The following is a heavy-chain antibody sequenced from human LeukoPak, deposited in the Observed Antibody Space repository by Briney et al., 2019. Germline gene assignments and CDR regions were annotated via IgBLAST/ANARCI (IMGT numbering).Heavy chain of an antibody. J-gene: IGHJ2*01. Sequence: SETLSLTCTVSGGSISSYYWSWIRQPPGKGLEWIGYIYYSGSTNYNPSLKSRVTISVDTSKNQFSLKLSSVTAADTAVYYCARDGLSELEDWYFDLWGRGTLVTVSS. CDR1: GGSISSYY. CDR2: IYYSGST. CDR3: ARDGLSELEDWYFDL. V-gene: IGHV4-59*12. D-gene: IGHD1-26*01.